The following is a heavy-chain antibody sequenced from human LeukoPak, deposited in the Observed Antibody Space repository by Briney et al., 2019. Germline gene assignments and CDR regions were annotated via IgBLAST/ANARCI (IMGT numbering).Heavy chain of an antibody. CDR3: ARGRFSGWYFEPFDY. CDR1: GYTFTSYA. J-gene: IGHJ4*02. Sequence: ASVKVSCKASGYTFTSYAMNWVRQAPGQGLEWMGWINTNTGNPTYAQGFTGRFVFSSDTSVSTAYLQISSLKAEDTAVYYCARGRFSGWYFEPFDYWGQGTLVTVSS. V-gene: IGHV7-4-1*02. CDR2: INTNTGNP. D-gene: IGHD6-19*01.